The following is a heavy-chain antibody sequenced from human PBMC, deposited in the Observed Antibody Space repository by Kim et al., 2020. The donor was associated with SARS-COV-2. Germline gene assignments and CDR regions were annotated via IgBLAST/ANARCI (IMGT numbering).Heavy chain of an antibody. CDR3: ARLSGGSGSYYNRWFDP. J-gene: IGHJ5*02. V-gene: IGHV4-39*01. D-gene: IGHD3-10*01. CDR1: GGSISSSSYY. Sequence: SETLSLTCTVSGGSISSSSYYWGWIRQPPGKGLEWIGSIYYSGSTYYNPSLKSRVTISVDTSKNQFSLKLSSVTAADTAVYYCARLSGGSGSYYNRWFDPWGQGTLVTVSS. CDR2: IYYSGST.